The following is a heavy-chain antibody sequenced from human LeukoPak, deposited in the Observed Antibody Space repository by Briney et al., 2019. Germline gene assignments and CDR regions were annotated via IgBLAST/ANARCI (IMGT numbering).Heavy chain of an antibody. CDR1: GYTFTDYN. CDR2: INPNTGDT. D-gene: IGHD3/OR15-3a*01. J-gene: IGHJ6*03. CDR3: AREGTGWHYYYMDV. V-gene: IGHV1-2*02. Sequence: ASVKVSCKASGYTFTDYNIQWVRQAPGQGLEWMGWINPNTGDTKYPQKFQGRVTTTRDTSISTAYMELSTLTSDDTAVYYCAREGTGWHYYYMDVWGKGTTVTVSS.